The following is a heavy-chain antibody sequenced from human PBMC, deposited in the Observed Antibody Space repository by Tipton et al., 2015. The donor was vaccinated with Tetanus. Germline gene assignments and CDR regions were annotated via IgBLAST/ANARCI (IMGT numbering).Heavy chain of an antibody. CDR3: ARRDHVTVFGVVRGGWFDP. CDR1: GGSISSYY. V-gene: IGHV4-59*01. J-gene: IGHJ5*02. D-gene: IGHD3-3*01. CDR2: IYYSGRT. Sequence: TLSLTCAVSGGSISSYYWSWIRQPPGKGLEWIGYIYYSGRTNYNPSLKSRVTISVDTSKNQFSLKLSSVTAADTAVYYCARRDHVTVFGVVRGGWFDPWGQGTLVTVSS.